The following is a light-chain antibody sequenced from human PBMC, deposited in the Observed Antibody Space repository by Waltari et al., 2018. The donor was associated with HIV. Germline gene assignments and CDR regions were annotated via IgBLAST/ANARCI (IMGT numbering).Light chain of an antibody. V-gene: IGLV4-69*01. CDR2: VNSDGSH. J-gene: IGLJ3*02. CDR3: QTWGPGIAV. CDR1: SGHSSNA. Sequence: QPVLTQPPSASGSLGASVKLTCTLSSGHSSNAIAWHQQQPEKGPRFLMKVNSDGSHNRGAGIPDRFSGSTYGAERYLTISSLQSEDEADYYCQTWGPGIAVFGGGTKLTVL.